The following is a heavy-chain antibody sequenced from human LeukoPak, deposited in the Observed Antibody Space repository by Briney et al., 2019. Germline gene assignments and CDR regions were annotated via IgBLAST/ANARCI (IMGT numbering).Heavy chain of an antibody. V-gene: IGHV3-23*01. CDR1: GFTFSSYA. CDR3: AKPLPPYYDILTGYYIEGGFDY. J-gene: IGHJ4*02. Sequence: GGSLRLSCAASGFTFSSYAMSWVRQAPGKGLEWVSAISGSGGSTYYADSVKGRFTISRDNSKNTLYLQMNSLRAEDTAVYYCAKPLPPYYDILTGYYIEGGFDYWGQGTLVTVSS. D-gene: IGHD3-9*01. CDR2: ISGSGGST.